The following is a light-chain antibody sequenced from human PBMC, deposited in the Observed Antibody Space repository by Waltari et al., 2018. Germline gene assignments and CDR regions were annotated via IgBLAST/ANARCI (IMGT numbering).Light chain of an antibody. CDR2: AAS. CDR1: QSVSTS. Sequence: EMVMTQSPDTPSVSPGERAPPPCRASQSVSTSLAWYQQKPGQAPRLLIYAASTRATGIPARFTGSGSGTEFTLTITSLQSEDFAVYYCQQYNDWPFLTFGGGTKVEIK. V-gene: IGKV3-15*01. J-gene: IGKJ4*01. CDR3: QQYNDWPFLT.